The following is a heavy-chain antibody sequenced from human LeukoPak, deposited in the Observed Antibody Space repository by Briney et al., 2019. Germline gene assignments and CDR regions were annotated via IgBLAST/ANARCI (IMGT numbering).Heavy chain of an antibody. CDR2: ISAYNGNT. D-gene: IGHD3-16*02. CDR3: ATYYDYIWVSYRQPNTAFDY. Sequence: GASVKVSCKASGYTFTSYGISWVRQAPGQGLEWMGWISAYNGNTNYAQKLQGRVTMTTDTSTSTAHMELRSLRSDDTAVYYCATYYDYIWVSYRQPNTAFDYWGQGTLVTVSS. J-gene: IGHJ4*02. V-gene: IGHV1-18*01. CDR1: GYTFTSYG.